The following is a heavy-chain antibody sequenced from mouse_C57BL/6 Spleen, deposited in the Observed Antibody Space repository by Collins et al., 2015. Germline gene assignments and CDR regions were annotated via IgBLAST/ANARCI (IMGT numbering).Heavy chain of an antibody. D-gene: IGHD5-1*01. Sequence: VKPGASVKIPCKASGYTFTDYNMDWVKQSHGKSLEWIGDINPNNGGTIYNQKFKGKATLTVDKSSSTAYMELRSLTSEDTAVYYCARRGSYLWYFDVWGTGTTVTVSS. V-gene: IGHV1-18*01. CDR1: GYTFTDYN. CDR2: INPNNGGT. CDR3: ARRGSYLWYFDV. J-gene: IGHJ1*03.